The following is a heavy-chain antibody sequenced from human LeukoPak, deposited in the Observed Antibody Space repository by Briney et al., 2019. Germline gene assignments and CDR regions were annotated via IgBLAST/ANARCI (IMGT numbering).Heavy chain of an antibody. D-gene: IGHD2-2*01. CDR2: LSGSGITT. CDR1: GFTFSNSA. V-gene: IGHV3-23*01. J-gene: IGHJ4*02. CDR3: AKVGLPGAWRHFDY. Sequence: GGSLRLSCAASGFTFSNSAMSWVRQAPGKGLEWVSTLSGSGITTYYADSVKGRFTISRDNSKNTLYLQMNGLRAEDTAVYYCAKVGLPGAWRHFDYWGQGTLVTVSS.